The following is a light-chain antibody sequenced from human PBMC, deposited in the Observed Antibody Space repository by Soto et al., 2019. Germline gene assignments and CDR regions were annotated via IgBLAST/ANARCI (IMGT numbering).Light chain of an antibody. J-gene: IGKJ1*01. Sequence: DIQMTQSPSTLSASVGDRVIITCRASESMSNWLAWYQQKPGKAPNLLIYKASSLKSGVPLRFSGSGSGTEFTLTINSLQPDDFATYYCQQYDTYWTVGQGTKVDSK. CDR3: QQYDTYWT. CDR1: ESMSNW. CDR2: KAS. V-gene: IGKV1-5*03.